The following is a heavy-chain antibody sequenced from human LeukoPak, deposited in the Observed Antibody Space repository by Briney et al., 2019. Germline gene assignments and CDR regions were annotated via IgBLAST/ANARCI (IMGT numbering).Heavy chain of an antibody. Sequence: GGSLRLSFAASGFTFSSYAMSWVRQAPGKGLGWVSAISGSGGSTYYADSVKGRFTISRDNSKNTLYLQMNSLRAEDTAVYYCAKDRPYYDYVWGSYPRGAFDIWGQGTMVTVSS. J-gene: IGHJ3*02. D-gene: IGHD3-16*02. V-gene: IGHV3-23*01. CDR3: AKDRPYYDYVWGSYPRGAFDI. CDR1: GFTFSSYA. CDR2: ISGSGGST.